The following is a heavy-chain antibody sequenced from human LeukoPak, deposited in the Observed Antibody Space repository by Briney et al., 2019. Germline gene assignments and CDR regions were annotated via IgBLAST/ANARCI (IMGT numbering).Heavy chain of an antibody. J-gene: IGHJ5*02. CDR3: ARDVGRDGFNLRNWFDP. D-gene: IGHD5-24*01. CDR1: GGSMNRSDYY. Sequence: SETLSLTCTVSGGSMNRSDYYWSWIRQHPGRGLEWIGYVYYTGSRYYNPSPKSRVTISIDTSKNQFSLKLSSLTAADTAVYYCARDVGRDGFNLRNWFDPWGQGTLVTVSS. CDR2: VYYTGSR. V-gene: IGHV4-31*03.